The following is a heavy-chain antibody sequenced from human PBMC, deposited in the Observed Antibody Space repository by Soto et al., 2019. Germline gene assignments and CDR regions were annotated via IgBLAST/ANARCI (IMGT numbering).Heavy chain of an antibody. J-gene: IGHJ6*02. CDR3: ARASYDKYYYYYYGMDV. D-gene: IGHD5-12*01. Sequence: QVQLQQWGAGLLKPSETLSLTCAVYGGSFSGYYWSWIRQPPGKGLEWIGEINHSGSTNYNPSLKSRVTISVDTSKNKFSLKLSSVTAADTAVYYCARASYDKYYYYYYGMDVWGQGTTVTVSS. CDR1: GGSFSGYY. CDR2: INHSGST. V-gene: IGHV4-34*01.